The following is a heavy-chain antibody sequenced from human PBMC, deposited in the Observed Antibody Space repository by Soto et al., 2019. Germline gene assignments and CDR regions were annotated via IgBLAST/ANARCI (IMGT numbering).Heavy chain of an antibody. Sequence: QVQLVQSGAEVKKPGSSVKVSCKASGGTFGSYAISWVRQAPGQGLEWMGGIIPIFGTANYAQKFQGRVTITADESTSTAYMELSSLRSEDTAVYYCARESPRRVGVVIDAFDIWGQGTMVTVSS. CDR3: ARESPRRVGVVIDAFDI. D-gene: IGHD3-3*01. CDR1: GGTFGSYA. V-gene: IGHV1-69*01. CDR2: IIPIFGTA. J-gene: IGHJ3*02.